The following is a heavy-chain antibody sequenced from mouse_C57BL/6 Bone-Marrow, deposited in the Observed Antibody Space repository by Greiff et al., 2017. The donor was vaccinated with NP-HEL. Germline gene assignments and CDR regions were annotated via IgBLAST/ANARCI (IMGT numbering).Heavy chain of an antibody. Sequence: EVKLMESGGGLVQPGGSLSLSCAASGFTFTDYYMSWVRQPPGKALEWLGFIRNKANGYSTEYSASVQGRFTIARDNSQSVLYLQMNALNAEDMSTYYCERSDYYGSLWFAYWGQGTLVTVSA. CDR2: IRNKANGYST. V-gene: IGHV7-3*01. D-gene: IGHD1-1*01. CDR1: GFTFTDYY. J-gene: IGHJ3*01. CDR3: ERSDYYGSLWFAY.